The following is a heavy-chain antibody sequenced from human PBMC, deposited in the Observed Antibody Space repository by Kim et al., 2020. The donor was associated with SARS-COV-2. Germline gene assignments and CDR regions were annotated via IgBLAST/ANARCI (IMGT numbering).Heavy chain of an antibody. D-gene: IGHD1-26*01. V-gene: IGHV2-70*01. CDR3: ARGVGATIDY. CDR2: DDK. Sequence: DDKYYSTSLKTRLTISKDTSKNQVVLTMTNMDPVDTATYYCARGVGATIDYWGQGTLVTVSS. J-gene: IGHJ4*02.